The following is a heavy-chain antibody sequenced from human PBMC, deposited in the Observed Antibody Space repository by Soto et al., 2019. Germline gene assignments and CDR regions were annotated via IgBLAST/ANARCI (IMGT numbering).Heavy chain of an antibody. Sequence: GGSLRLSCAASGFTFSNVWMNWVRQAPGKGLQWVGRIQSKTAGGTTDYAAPVKGRFTISRDDSKDTLYLQMNSLKTEDTAVYYCATAATYVDSWGQGTLVTVSS. D-gene: IGHD3-10*02. J-gene: IGHJ4*02. CDR3: ATAATYVDS. CDR1: GFTFSNVW. V-gene: IGHV3-15*07. CDR2: IQSKTAGGTT.